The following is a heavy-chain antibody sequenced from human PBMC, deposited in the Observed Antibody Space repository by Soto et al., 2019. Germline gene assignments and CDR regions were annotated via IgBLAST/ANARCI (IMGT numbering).Heavy chain of an antibody. Sequence: RGESLKISCYGSGYIFTIYCIAWVLQMPGKGLEWMGFIYPGDSDTRYSPSFQGQVTISADKSISTAYLQWRSLRASDTAMYYCARLVNIFDFDYWGQGTLVTVSS. CDR1: GYIFTIYC. D-gene: IGHD2-21*01. CDR3: ARLVNIFDFDY. J-gene: IGHJ4*02. CDR2: IYPGDSDT. V-gene: IGHV5-51*01.